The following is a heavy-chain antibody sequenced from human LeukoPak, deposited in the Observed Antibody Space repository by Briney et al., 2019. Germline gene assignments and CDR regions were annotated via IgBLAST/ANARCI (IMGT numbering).Heavy chain of an antibody. CDR3: AGDRPAYSNGRAYGMDV. D-gene: IGHD6-19*01. J-gene: IGHJ6*02. CDR2: IYYSGST. CDR1: GGSISPYY. Sequence: SETLSLTCTVFGGSISPYYWSWVRQPPGKGLEWIGYIYYSGSTNYNPSLKSRVTMSVDTSKNQFSLKLTSVTAADTAVYYCAGDRPAYSNGRAYGMDVWGQGTTVTVSS. V-gene: IGHV4-59*01.